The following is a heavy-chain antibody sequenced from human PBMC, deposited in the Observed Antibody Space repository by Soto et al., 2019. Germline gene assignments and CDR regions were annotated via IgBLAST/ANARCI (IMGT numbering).Heavy chain of an antibody. J-gene: IGHJ3*02. Sequence: QVQLVQSGAEVKKPGSSVKVSCKASGGTFSSYAISWVRQAPGQGLEWMGGIIPIFGTANYAQKFQGRVTITADESPSTAYMELSSLRSEDTAVYYCARDDYYDSSGYYPNDAFDIWGQGTMVTVSS. CDR2: IIPIFGTA. CDR3: ARDDYYDSSGYYPNDAFDI. V-gene: IGHV1-69*01. D-gene: IGHD3-22*01. CDR1: GGTFSSYA.